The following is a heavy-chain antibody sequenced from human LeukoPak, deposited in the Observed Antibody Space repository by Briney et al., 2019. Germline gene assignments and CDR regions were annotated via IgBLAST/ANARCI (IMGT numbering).Heavy chain of an antibody. Sequence: GESLKISCKGSGYSFTSYWIGWARPMPGKGLEGMGIIYPGDSDTRSSPSFQGQVTLSPDNSISTPYPQRRSLKAQDPAMHYCARLGYCSSTSCYNWFAPCGQGTLVTVSS. J-gene: IGHJ5*02. CDR1: GYSFTSYW. D-gene: IGHD2-2*01. CDR2: IYPGDSDT. V-gene: IGHV5-51*01. CDR3: ARLGYCSSTSCYNWFAP.